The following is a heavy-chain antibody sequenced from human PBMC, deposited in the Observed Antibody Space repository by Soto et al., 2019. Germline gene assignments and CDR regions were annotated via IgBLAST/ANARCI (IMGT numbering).Heavy chain of an antibody. Sequence: GGSLRLSCAASGFTFSSYGMHWVRQAPGKGLEWVAVISYDGSNKYYADSVKGRFTISRDNSKNTLYLQMNSLRAEDTAVYYCAKDRVPYSGSYWEGEGERLGDAFDIWGQGTMVTVSS. CDR2: ISYDGSNK. D-gene: IGHD1-26*01. J-gene: IGHJ3*02. CDR3: AKDRVPYSGSYWEGEGERLGDAFDI. V-gene: IGHV3-30*18. CDR1: GFTFSSYG.